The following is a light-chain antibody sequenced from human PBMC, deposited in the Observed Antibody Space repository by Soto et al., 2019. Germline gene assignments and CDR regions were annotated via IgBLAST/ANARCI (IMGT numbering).Light chain of an antibody. J-gene: IGLJ2*01. CDR2: EVS. V-gene: IGLV2-8*01. CDR3: SSYGGNNNLV. CDR1: SSDIGRYNF. Sequence: QSALTQPASVSGSPGQSITISCTGTSSDIGRYNFVSWYQQHPDKAPKLMIYEVSKRPSGVPGRFSASKSGNTASLTVSGLQAEDEADYYYSSYGGNNNLVFGGGTKVTVL.